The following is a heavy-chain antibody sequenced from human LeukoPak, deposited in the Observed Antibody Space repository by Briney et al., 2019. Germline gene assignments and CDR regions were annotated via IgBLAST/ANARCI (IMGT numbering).Heavy chain of an antibody. CDR1: GFTFSSYG. J-gene: IGHJ4*02. V-gene: IGHV3-30*18. D-gene: IGHD3-10*01. CDR2: ISYDGSNK. CDR3: AKTNKGSGSYYNYGLDY. Sequence: GGSLRLSCAASGFTFSSYGMHWVRQAPGKGLEWGAVISYDGSNKYYADSVKGRFTISRDNSKNTLYLQMNSLRAEDTAAYYCAKTNKGSGSYYNYGLDYWGQGTLVTVSS.